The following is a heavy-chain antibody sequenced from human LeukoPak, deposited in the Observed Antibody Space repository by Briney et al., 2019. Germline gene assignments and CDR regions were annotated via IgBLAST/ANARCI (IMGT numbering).Heavy chain of an antibody. V-gene: IGHV3-23*01. D-gene: IGHD5-18*01. J-gene: IGHJ4*02. Sequence: GGSLRLSCAASGFTFSSYAMSWVRQAPGKGLEWVSAISGSGGSTYYADSVKGRFTISRDNSNNTLYLQMNSLRAEDTAVYYCAKDGSGYSYGCIDYWGQGTLVTVSS. CDR3: AKDGSGYSYGCIDY. CDR2: ISGSGGST. CDR1: GFTFSSYA.